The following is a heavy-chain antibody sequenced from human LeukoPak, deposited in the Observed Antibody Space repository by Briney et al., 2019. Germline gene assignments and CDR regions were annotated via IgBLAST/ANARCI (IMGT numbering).Heavy chain of an antibody. J-gene: IGHJ6*03. V-gene: IGHV3-23*01. CDR3: AKGRGWEASYYYYYMDV. CDR2: ISGSGGST. Sequence: GGSLRLSCAASGFTFSSYAMSWVRQAPGKGLEGVSAISGSGGSTYYADSVKGGFTISRDNSKNTLYLQMNSLRAEDTAVYYCAKGRGWEASYYYYYMDVWGKGTTVTISS. D-gene: IGHD1-26*01. CDR1: GFTFSSYA.